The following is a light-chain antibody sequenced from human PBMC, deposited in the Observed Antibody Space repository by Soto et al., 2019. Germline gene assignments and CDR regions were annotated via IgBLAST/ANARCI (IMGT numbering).Light chain of an antibody. Sequence: DIQMTQSPSSVSASVGDRVTITCRASRSIISWLAWYQQKPGTVPKLLIYAASSLQSGVPSRFSGSGAGTEFTLTITSPQPEDFGTYYCQQGDSFPITFGQGTRLEI. CDR2: AAS. J-gene: IGKJ5*01. CDR3: QQGDSFPIT. V-gene: IGKV1-12*01. CDR1: RSIISW.